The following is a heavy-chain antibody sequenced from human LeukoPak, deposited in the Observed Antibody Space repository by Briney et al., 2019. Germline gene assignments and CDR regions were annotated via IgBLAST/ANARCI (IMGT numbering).Heavy chain of an antibody. D-gene: IGHD6-19*01. V-gene: IGHV4-59*01. CDR1: GGSISSYY. J-gene: IGHJ1*01. CDR2: IYYSGST. Sequence: SETLSLTCTVSGGSISSYYWSWIRQPPGKGLEWIGYIYYSGSTNYNPSLKSRVTISVDTSKNQFSLRLSSVTAADTAVYYCARAGYSSGWYFGPEYFQHWGQGTLVTVSS. CDR3: ARAGYSSGWYFGPEYFQH.